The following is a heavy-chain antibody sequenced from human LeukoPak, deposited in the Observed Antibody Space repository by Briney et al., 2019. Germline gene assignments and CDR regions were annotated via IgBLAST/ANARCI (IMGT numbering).Heavy chain of an antibody. J-gene: IGHJ3*02. V-gene: IGHV4-59*08. CDR2: IYYSGST. Sequence: PSETLSLTCTVSGGSISTDYWSWIRQPPGKGLEGIGYIYYSGSTNYNPSLKSRVTISVDTSKKHFSLKLSSVTAADTAVYYCASHGLRDDAFDIWGQGTMVTVSS. CDR3: ASHGLRDDAFDI. CDR1: GGSISTDY.